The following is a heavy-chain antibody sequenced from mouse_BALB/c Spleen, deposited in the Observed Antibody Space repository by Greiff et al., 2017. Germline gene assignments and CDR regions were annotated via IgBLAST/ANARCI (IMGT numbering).Heavy chain of an antibody. V-gene: IGHV1-7*01. CDR3: ARSVLMDY. J-gene: IGHJ4*01. CDR2: INPSTGYT. CDR1: GYTFTSYW. Sequence: VQLQQSGAELAKPGASVKMSCKASGYTFTSYWMHWVKQRPGQGLEWIGYINPSTGYTEYNQKFKDKATLTADKSSSTAYMQLSSLTSEDSAVYYCARSVLMDYWGQGTSVTVSS.